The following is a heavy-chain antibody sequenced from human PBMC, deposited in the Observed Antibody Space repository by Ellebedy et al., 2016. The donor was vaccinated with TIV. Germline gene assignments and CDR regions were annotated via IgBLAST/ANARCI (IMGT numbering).Heavy chain of an antibody. Sequence: ETLSLTCAASGFTFSRYWMHWVRQAPGKGLVWVSRIKNDGSIINYADSVKGRFTISRDNSKNTLYLQMNSLRADDTAVYYCARDQTAPGFFDIWGQGTVVTVSS. J-gene: IGHJ3*02. CDR2: IKNDGSII. CDR1: GFTFSRYW. D-gene: IGHD5-18*01. CDR3: ARDQTAPGFFDI. V-gene: IGHV3-74*01.